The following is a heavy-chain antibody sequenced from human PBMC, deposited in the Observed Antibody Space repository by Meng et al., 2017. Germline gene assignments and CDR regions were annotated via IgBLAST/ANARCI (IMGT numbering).Heavy chain of an antibody. D-gene: IGHD2-15*01. Sequence: GESLKISCAASGFTFSSYWMSWVRQAPGKGLEWVANIKQDGSEKYYVDSVKGRFTISRDNSKNTLYLQMNSLRAEDTAVYYCARDGYCSGGSCYRTQFDYWGQGTLVTVSS. V-gene: IGHV3-7*01. CDR2: IKQDGSEK. J-gene: IGHJ4*02. CDR1: GFTFSSYW. CDR3: ARDGYCSGGSCYRTQFDY.